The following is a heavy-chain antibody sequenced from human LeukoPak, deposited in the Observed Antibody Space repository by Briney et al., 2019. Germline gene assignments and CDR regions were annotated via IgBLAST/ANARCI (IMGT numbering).Heavy chain of an antibody. CDR2: ISDSGGNT. CDR3: AKCGNSGCHLIDY. V-gene: IGHV3-23*01. CDR1: GFTFSSYA. Sequence: GGSLILSCAASGFTFSSYAMSWVRQAPGKGLEWVSCISDSGGNTYYADSVKGRFTISRDNSKSTLYLQMDSLRAEDTAVYYCAKCGNSGCHLIDYWGQGTLVTVSS. J-gene: IGHJ4*02. D-gene: IGHD5-12*01.